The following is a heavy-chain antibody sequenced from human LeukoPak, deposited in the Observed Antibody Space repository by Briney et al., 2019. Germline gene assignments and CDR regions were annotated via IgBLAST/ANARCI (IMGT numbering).Heavy chain of an antibody. V-gene: IGHV4-59*08. Sequence: SETLSLTCTVSGASISSYYWSWIRQPPGKGLEWIGYVYYSGSTNYNPSLKSQVTISVDTSKNQFSLKLSSVTAADTAVYYCARHGGAWGYCSGGSCPILDYWGQGTLVTVSS. CDR2: VYYSGST. CDR3: ARHGGAWGYCSGGSCPILDY. CDR1: GASISSYY. D-gene: IGHD2-15*01. J-gene: IGHJ4*02.